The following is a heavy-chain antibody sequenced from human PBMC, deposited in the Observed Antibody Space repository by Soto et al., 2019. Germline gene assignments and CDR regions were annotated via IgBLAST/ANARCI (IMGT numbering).Heavy chain of an antibody. CDR1: GFTFSSYN. Sequence: GRSLRLSCAVSGFTFSSYNMNWVRQAPGKGLEWVSSISSYSRYIYYADPVKGRFTISRDNAKNSLYLQMNSLRAEDTAVYYCARAYCGGDCLWDYYGTDVWGQGTTVTVSS. CDR3: ARAYCGGDCLWDYYGTDV. CDR2: ISSYSRYI. D-gene: IGHD2-21*02. V-gene: IGHV3-21*01. J-gene: IGHJ6*02.